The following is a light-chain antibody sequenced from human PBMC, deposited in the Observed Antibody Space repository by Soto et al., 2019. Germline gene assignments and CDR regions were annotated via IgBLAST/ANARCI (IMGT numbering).Light chain of an antibody. CDR2: EVS. CDR1: SSDVGGYNY. J-gene: IGLJ2*01. CDR3: SSYASSNNLGV. V-gene: IGLV2-8*01. Sequence: QSALTQPHSASGSPGQSVTISCIGTSSDVGGYNYVSWYQQHPGKAPKLMIYEVSKRPSGVPDRFSGSKSGNTASLTVSGLQAEDEDEYYCSSYASSNNLGVFGGGTKLTVL.